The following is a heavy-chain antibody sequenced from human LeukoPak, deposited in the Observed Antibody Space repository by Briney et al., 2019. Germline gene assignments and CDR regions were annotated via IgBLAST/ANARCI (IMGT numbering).Heavy chain of an antibody. J-gene: IGHJ4*02. CDR3: ARVDCSSTSCYEFDY. V-gene: IGHV3-11*04. D-gene: IGHD2-2*01. Sequence: GGSLRLSCAASGFTFSDYYMSWIRQAPGKGLELVSYIRSSGNTIYYADSVKGRFTISRDNAKNSLYLQMNSLRAEDTAVYYCARVDCSSTSCYEFDYWGQGTLVTVSS. CDR2: IRSSGNTI. CDR1: GFTFSDYY.